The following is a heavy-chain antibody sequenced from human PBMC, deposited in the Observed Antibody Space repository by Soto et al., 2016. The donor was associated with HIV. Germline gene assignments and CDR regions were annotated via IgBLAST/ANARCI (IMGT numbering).Heavy chain of an antibody. CDR2: INHSGST. Sequence: QVQLQQWGAGLLKPSETLSLTCAVYGGSFSGYYWSWIRQSPGKGLQWIGEINHSGSTKYNPSLKSRVTISVDTSKNQFSLKLTSVTAADTAVYYCAREGDFSYYFDYWGREPGHRLL. J-gene: IGHJ4*03. CDR3: AREGDFSYYFDY. CDR1: GGSFSGYY. V-gene: IGHV4-34*01. D-gene: IGHD3-16*02.